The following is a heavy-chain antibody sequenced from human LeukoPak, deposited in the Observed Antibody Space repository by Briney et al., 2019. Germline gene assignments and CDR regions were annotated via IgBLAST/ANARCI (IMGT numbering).Heavy chain of an antibody. J-gene: IGHJ4*02. CDR1: GFTFSSYG. Sequence: PGGSLRLSCAASGFTFSSYGMSWVRQAPGKGLEWVSAISGSGGSTYYADSVKGRFTISRDNSKNTLYLQMNSLRAEDTAVYYCAKEREYYGSGTWGYWGQGTLVTVSS. D-gene: IGHD3-10*01. V-gene: IGHV3-23*01. CDR2: ISGSGGST. CDR3: AKEREYYGSGTWGY.